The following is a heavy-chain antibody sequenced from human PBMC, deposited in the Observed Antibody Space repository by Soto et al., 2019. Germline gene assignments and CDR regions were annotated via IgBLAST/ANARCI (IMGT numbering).Heavy chain of an antibody. V-gene: IGHV3-72*01. Sequence: EVQLVESGGGLVQPGGSLRLSCVASGFTFSDHYMDWVRQAPGKGLEWVGRIRNKAYTYTTEHAASVKGRFTMSRDDVKNSVFLEMNSLKSEDTAVYFCTKGLCTGGSCFSGDSWGQGTLVTVSS. CDR2: IRNKAYTYTT. J-gene: IGHJ5*01. CDR1: GFTFSDHY. CDR3: TKGLCTGGSCFSGDS. D-gene: IGHD2-15*01.